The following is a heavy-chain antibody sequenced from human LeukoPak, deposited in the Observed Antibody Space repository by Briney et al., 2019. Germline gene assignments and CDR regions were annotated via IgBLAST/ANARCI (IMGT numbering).Heavy chain of an antibody. CDR1: GGSISSYY. J-gene: IGHJ5*02. CDR3: ARGERITIFGVVTKYNWFDP. D-gene: IGHD3-3*01. Sequence: SETLSLTCTVSGGSISSYYWSWIRQPPGKGLEWIGYIYYSGSTDYNPSLKSRVTISVDTSKNQFSLKLSSVTAADTAVYYCARGERITIFGVVTKYNWFDPWGQGTLVTVSS. CDR2: IYYSGST. V-gene: IGHV4-59*01.